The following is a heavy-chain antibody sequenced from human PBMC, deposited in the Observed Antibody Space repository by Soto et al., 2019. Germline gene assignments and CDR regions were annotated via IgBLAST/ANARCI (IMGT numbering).Heavy chain of an antibody. V-gene: IGHV3-7*01. J-gene: IGHJ3*02. D-gene: IGHD6-19*01. CDR2: IKQDGSEK. Sequence: TGGSLRLSCAASGFTFSSYWMSWVRQAPGKGLEWVANIKQDGSEKYYVDSVKGRFTISRDNAKNSLYLQMNSLRAEDTAVYYCARVSYSSGWYFDAFDIWGQGTMVTVSS. CDR3: ARVSYSSGWYFDAFDI. CDR1: GFTFSSYW.